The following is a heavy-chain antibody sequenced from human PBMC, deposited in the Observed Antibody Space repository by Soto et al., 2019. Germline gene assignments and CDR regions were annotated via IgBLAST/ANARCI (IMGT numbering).Heavy chain of an antibody. CDR3: ARGGGVGVAGSAAFDM. CDR1: GYPVTAYY. J-gene: IGHJ3*02. CDR2: INPATGAA. V-gene: IGHV1-2*02. Sequence: QLHLVHSGAVVKKPGASVTVSCSASGYPVTAYYMHWVRQAPGRGLEWMGGINPATGAAKYTQTFQGRVNMTRDTSMSTVFMELSALTSEDTAVFYCARGGGVGVAGSAAFDMWCQGTVVTVSS. D-gene: IGHD3-3*01.